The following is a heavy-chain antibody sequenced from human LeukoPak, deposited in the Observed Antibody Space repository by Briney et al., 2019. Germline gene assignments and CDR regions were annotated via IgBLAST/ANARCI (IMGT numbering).Heavy chain of an antibody. CDR1: GYTFAGYY. CDR2: INPNSGGT. CDR3: ARSPVGSSALGY. Sequence: ASVKVSCKASGYTFAGYYMHWVRQAPGQGLEWMGWINPNSGGTNYAQKFQGRVTMTRDTSISTAYMELSRLRSDDTAVYYCARSPVGSSALGYWGQGTLVTVSP. V-gene: IGHV1-2*02. J-gene: IGHJ4*02. D-gene: IGHD3-10*01.